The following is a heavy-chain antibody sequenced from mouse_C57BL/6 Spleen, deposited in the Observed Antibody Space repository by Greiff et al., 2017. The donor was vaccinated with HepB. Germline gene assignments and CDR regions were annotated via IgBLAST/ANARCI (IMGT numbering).Heavy chain of an antibody. CDR3: ARTMYYGSSPGWFAY. J-gene: IGHJ3*01. Sequence: EVQLQQSGAELVKPGASVKLSCTASGFNIKDYYMHWVKQRTEQGLEWIGRIDPEDGETKYAPKFQGKATITADTSSNTAYLKLSSLTSEDTAVYYCARTMYYGSSPGWFAYWGQGTLVTVSA. V-gene: IGHV14-2*01. D-gene: IGHD1-1*01. CDR1: GFNIKDYY. CDR2: IDPEDGET.